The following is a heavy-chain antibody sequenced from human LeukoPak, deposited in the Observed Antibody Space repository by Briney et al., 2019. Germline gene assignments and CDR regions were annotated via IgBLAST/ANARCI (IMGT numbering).Heavy chain of an antibody. J-gene: IGHJ4*02. CDR3: AKKSGVAVPDTHFDY. D-gene: IGHD6-19*01. CDR1: GFTFSSYA. CDR2: IRQDGNEK. Sequence: GGSLRLSCAASGFTFSSYAMHWVRQAPGKGLEWVANIRQDGNEKYYLDSVKGRFTISRDNAKNSLYLQMNSLRAEDTAVYYCAKKSGVAVPDTHFDYWGQGTLVTVSS. V-gene: IGHV3-7*03.